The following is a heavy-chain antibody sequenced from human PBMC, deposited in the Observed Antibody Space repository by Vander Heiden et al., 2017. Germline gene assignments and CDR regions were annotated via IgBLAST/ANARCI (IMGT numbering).Heavy chain of an antibody. CDR1: GFSLITGGVA. Sequence: QLTLKESGPTLVKPTQTLTLTCPFSGFSLITGGVAVGWIRQPPGKALEWLALIYGNDDKRYSPSLKSRLTITKDTSKNQVVLSMTNMDPVDTATYYCAHRQVSSFDYWGQGALVTVSS. CDR2: IYGNDDK. V-gene: IGHV2-5*01. CDR3: AHRQVSSFDY. D-gene: IGHD6-6*01. J-gene: IGHJ4*02.